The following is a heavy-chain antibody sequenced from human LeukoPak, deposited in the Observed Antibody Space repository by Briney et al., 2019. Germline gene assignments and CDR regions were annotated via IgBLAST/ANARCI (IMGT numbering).Heavy chain of an antibody. CDR1: GYIFTSYD. J-gene: IGHJ4*02. V-gene: IGHV1-8*01. CDR2: MNPNSGNT. Sequence: ASVKVSCKASGYIFTSYDINLVRQATGQVLDLMGFMNPNSGNTGYAQKFQGRATMTRNTSISTAYMELSSLRSEDTAVYYCASSITIFGVVITDTFDYWGQGTLVTVSS. CDR3: ASSITIFGVVITDTFDY. D-gene: IGHD3-3*01.